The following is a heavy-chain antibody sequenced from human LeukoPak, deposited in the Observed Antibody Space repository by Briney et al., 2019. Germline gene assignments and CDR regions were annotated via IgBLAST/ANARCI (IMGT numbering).Heavy chain of an antibody. CDR2: IKPSGGST. CDR1: GYTFTSYY. V-gene: IGHV1-46*01. J-gene: IGHJ5*02. CDR3: ARSRRRYDPFDP. D-gene: IGHD2-2*01. Sequence: ASVKVSCKASGYTFTSYYMHWVRQTPRQGLEWMGLIKPSGGSTNYAQTFQGRVTMTRDTSTSTVYMELRSLRSEDTAVDYCARSRRRYDPFDPRGEGTLGTVSS.